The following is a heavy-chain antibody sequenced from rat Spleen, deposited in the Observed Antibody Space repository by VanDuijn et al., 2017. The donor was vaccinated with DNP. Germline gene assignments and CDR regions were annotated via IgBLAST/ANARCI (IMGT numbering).Heavy chain of an antibody. Sequence: EVQLVESGGDLVQPGRSLKLSCVASGFTFSYYWMTWIRQVPGKGLEWIASITSGAGTTSYADSVKGRFTISRDNAKSTLYLQMNSLRSEDTATYYCARLLAGRSYYFDYWGQGVMVTVSS. D-gene: IGHD1-4*01. CDR1: GFTFSYYW. CDR3: ARLLAGRSYYFDY. J-gene: IGHJ2*01. CDR2: ITSGAGTT. V-gene: IGHV5-31*01.